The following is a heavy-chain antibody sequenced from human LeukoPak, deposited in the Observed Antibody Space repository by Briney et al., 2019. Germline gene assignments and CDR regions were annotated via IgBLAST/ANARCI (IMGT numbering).Heavy chain of an antibody. J-gene: IGHJ4*02. V-gene: IGHV3-30-3*02. CDR1: GFTFSSYA. CDR2: ISYDGSNK. CDR3: AKPTPFH. Sequence: GRSLRLSCAASGFTFSSYAMHWVRRAPGKGLEWVAVISYDGSNKYYADSVKGRFTISRDNSKNTLYPQMYSLRAEDTAVYYCAKPTPFHWGQGTLVTVSS. D-gene: IGHD2-21*01.